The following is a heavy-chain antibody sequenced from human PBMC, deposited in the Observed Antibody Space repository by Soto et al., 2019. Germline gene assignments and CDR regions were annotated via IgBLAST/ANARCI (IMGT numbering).Heavy chain of an antibody. J-gene: IGHJ4*02. V-gene: IGHV3-15*01. CDR1: GFTFSNAW. CDR3: TTGGIAAAGTRDY. CDR2: IKSKTDGGTT. D-gene: IGHD6-13*01. Sequence: TGGSLRLSCAASGFTFSNAWMSWVRQAPGKGLEWVGRIKSKTDGGTTDYAAPVKGRFTISRDDSKNTLYLQMNSLKTEDTAVYYCTTGGIAAAGTRDYWGQGTLVTVSS.